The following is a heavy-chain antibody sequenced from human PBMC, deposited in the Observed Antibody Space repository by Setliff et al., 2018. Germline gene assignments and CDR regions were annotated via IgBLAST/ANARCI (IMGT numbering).Heavy chain of an antibody. Sequence: PSETLSLTCTVSGGSISRGSYYWSWVRQPAGKGLEWIGRIHSSGSTKFNPSLESRVTMSVDTSKNQFSLKLTSVTAADTAVYYCATELAYRSGYYVAETLDYWGQGALVTVSS. CDR3: ATELAYRSGYYVAETLDY. CDR2: IHSSGST. V-gene: IGHV4-61*02. CDR1: GGSISRGSYY. J-gene: IGHJ4*02. D-gene: IGHD3-22*01.